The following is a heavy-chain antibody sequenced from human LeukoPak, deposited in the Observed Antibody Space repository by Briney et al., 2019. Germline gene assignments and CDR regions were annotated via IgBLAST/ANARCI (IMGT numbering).Heavy chain of an antibody. J-gene: IGHJ6*04. CDR2: ISSSSSII. Sequence: HPGGSLRLSCAASGFTFSSYGMNWVRQAPGKGLEWVSYISSSSSIIYYADSVKGRFTISRDNAKNSLYMQMNSLRAEDTAVYYCARDRSITSFGVVRRNKVGTLDVWGKGTTVTVSS. CDR3: ARDRSITSFGVVRRNKVGTLDV. D-gene: IGHD3-3*01. CDR1: GFTFSSYG. V-gene: IGHV3-48*01.